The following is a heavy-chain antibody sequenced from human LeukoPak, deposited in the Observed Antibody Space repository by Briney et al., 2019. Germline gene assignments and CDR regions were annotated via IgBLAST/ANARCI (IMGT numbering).Heavy chain of an antibody. D-gene: IGHD3-9*01. V-gene: IGHV5-51*01. CDR2: IYPGDSDT. J-gene: IGHJ4*02. CDR1: GYSFTCYL. Sequence: GESLKISCKGSGYSFTCYLIGWVRQMPGKGLEWMGIIYPGDSDTRYSPSFQGQVTISADKSISTAYLQWSSLKASDTVMYSCARPSTLRYFAWSPQYWGQGTLVTVSS. CDR3: ARPSTLRYFAWSPQY.